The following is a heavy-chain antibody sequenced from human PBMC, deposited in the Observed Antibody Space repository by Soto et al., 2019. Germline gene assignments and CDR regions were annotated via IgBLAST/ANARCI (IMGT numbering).Heavy chain of an antibody. CDR1: GDSINNGGTY. V-gene: IGHV4-31*01. D-gene: IGHD6-13*01. CDR2: IFYSGST. CDR3: ARGGSSWEGFYYMDV. J-gene: IGHJ6*04. Sequence: QVQLQESGPGLVKPSQTLSLTCSVSGDSINNGGTYWNWVRQFQGRGLEWIGYIFYSGSTHYKSXXXXXXXXXXXXXXXXXXXXXXXXXAADTAVYYCARGGSSWEGFYYMDVWGKGTTXXVSS.